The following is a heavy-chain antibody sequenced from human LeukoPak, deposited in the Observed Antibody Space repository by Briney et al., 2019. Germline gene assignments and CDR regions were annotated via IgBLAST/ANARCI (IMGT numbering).Heavy chain of an antibody. Sequence: GGSLRLSCAASGFTFSNAWMSWVRQAPGKGLEWVGRIKSKTDGGTTDYAAPVKGRFTISRDDSKNTLYLQMNSLKTEDTAVYYCTTAFRLTSGRWFDPWGQGTLVTVSS. V-gene: IGHV3-15*01. CDR2: IKSKTDGGTT. CDR1: GFTFSNAW. D-gene: IGHD3-3*01. CDR3: TTAFRLTSGRWFDP. J-gene: IGHJ5*02.